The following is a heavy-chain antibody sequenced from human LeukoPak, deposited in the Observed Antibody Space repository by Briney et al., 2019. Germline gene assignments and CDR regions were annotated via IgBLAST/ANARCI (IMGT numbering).Heavy chain of an antibody. V-gene: IGHV3-23*01. Sequence: GASLRLSCAASGFTFSSYAMSWVRQAPGKGLEWVSAISDSGGSTYYLDSVKGRFTISRDNSKNTVYLQMNSLAAEDTAVYYCAKEARAYSYATDWGQGTLVTVSS. D-gene: IGHD5-18*01. J-gene: IGHJ4*02. CDR1: GFTFSSYA. CDR3: AKEARAYSYATD. CDR2: ISDSGGST.